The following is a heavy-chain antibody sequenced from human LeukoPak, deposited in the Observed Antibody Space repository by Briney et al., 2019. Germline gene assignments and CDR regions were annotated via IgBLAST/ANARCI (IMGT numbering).Heavy chain of an antibody. CDR3: ARGEEYSSSLYQCDY. J-gene: IGHJ4*02. CDR1: GFTFSGYS. D-gene: IGHD6-13*01. CDR2: ISSRGTTI. V-gene: IGHV3-48*01. Sequence: GGSLRLSCAASGFTFSGYSMNWVRQAPGKGLEWVSYISSRGTTIYYADSVKGRFTISRDNAKKSLHLQMNSLRAEDTALYYRARGEEYSSSLYQCDYWGQGTLVTVSS.